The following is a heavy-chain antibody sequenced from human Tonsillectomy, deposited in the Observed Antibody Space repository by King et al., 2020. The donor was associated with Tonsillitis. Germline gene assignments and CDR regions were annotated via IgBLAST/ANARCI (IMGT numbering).Heavy chain of an antibody. Sequence: VQLVESGGGLVQPGGSLRLSCAASGFNLSNYAISWVRQAPGKGLEWVSGISGSDSNTYYADSVKGRFTISRDNSKNTLYLQMSSLRAEDTAIYYCAKDLLWKVAGDCWGQGTLVTVSS. V-gene: IGHV3-23*04. J-gene: IGHJ4*02. CDR3: AKDLLWKVAGDC. D-gene: IGHD6-19*01. CDR2: ISGSDSNT. CDR1: GFNLSNYA.